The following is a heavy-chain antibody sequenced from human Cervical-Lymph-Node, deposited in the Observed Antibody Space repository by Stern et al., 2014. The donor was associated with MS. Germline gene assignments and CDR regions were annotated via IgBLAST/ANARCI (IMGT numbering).Heavy chain of an antibody. V-gene: IGHV3-74*01. CDR3: ARGTYSFDY. CDR1: GFTFSNYW. J-gene: IGHJ4*02. D-gene: IGHD3-10*01. CDR2: IISDGSST. Sequence: EVQLVESGGGLVQPGGSLRLSCAASGFTFSNYWMYWVRQAPGKGLVWVSQIISDGSSTSYADSVKGRFTISRDNAKHTLYLQRNSLRAEDAAVYYCARGTYSFDYWGQETLVTVPS.